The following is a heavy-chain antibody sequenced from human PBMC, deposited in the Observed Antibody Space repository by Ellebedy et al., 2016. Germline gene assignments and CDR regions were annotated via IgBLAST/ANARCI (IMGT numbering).Heavy chain of an antibody. CDR3: ARTIVRGFGESLLDY. J-gene: IGHJ4*02. V-gene: IGHV1-3*01. CDR2: INAGNGNT. CDR1: GDTFPTHD. D-gene: IGHD3-10*01. Sequence: ASVKVSCXASGDTFPTHDIHWVRQAPGQRLEWMGWINAGNGNTKYSQKFQGRVTITRDTSASTAYMELSSLRSEDTAVYYCARTIVRGFGESLLDYWGQGTLVTVSS.